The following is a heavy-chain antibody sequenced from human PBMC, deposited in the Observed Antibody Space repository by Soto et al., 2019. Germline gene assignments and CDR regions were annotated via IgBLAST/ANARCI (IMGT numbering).Heavy chain of an antibody. CDR3: ARVVVAATGWFDP. CDR1: GGSISSGGYS. CDR2: IYHSGST. J-gene: IGHJ5*02. D-gene: IGHD2-15*01. V-gene: IGHV4-30-2*01. Sequence: QLQLQESGSGLVKPSQTLSLTCAVSGGSISSGGYSWSWIRQPPGKGLEWIGYIYHSGSTYYNPSPNSRVTISVDRSKNHFSLKLSSVPAADTAVYYCARVVVAATGWFDPWGQGTLVTVSS.